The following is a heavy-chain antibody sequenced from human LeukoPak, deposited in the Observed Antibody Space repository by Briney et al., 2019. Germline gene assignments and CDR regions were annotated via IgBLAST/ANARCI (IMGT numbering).Heavy chain of an antibody. CDR1: GGSFSGYY. V-gene: IGHV4-34*01. D-gene: IGHD2-2*01. Sequence: SETPSLTCAVYGGSFSGYYWSWIRQPPGKGLEWIGEINHSGSTNYNPSLKSRVTISVDTSKNQFSLKLSSVTAADTAVYYCASYCSSTSCYSDYWGQGTLVTVSS. CDR2: INHSGST. CDR3: ASYCSSTSCYSDY. J-gene: IGHJ4*02.